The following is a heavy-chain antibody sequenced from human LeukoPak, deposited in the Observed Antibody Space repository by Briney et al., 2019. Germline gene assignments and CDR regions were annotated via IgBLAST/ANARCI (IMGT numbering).Heavy chain of an antibody. V-gene: IGHV3-74*01. Sequence: GGSLRLSCAASGFTFSSYWMHWVRQAPGKGLVWVSRINSDGSSTSYADSVKGRFTISRDNAKNSLYLQMNSLRAEDTAVYYCVSGEVVSSEDWGQGTLVTVSS. CDR1: GFTFSSYW. J-gene: IGHJ4*02. CDR2: INSDGSST. CDR3: VSGEVVSSED. D-gene: IGHD2-21*01.